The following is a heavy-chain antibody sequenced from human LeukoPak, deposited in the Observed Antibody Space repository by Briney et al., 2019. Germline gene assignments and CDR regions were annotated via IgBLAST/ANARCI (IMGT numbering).Heavy chain of an antibody. J-gene: IGHJ4*02. V-gene: IGHV3-48*01. Sequence: GGSLRLSCAASGFTFSTYSMSWVRQAPGKGLEWLSYISTSSSTIYYAESVKGRFTISRDNAKNSLYLQMNSLRVEDTAIYYCAKARGGGSHDDFNYWGQGTLVTVSS. D-gene: IGHD1-26*01. CDR3: AKARGGGSHDDFNY. CDR2: ISTSSSTI. CDR1: GFTFSTYS.